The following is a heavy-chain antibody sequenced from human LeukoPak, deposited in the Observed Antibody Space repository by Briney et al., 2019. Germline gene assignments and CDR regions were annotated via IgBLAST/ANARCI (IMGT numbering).Heavy chain of an antibody. V-gene: IGHV4-59*01. CDR3: AREEYCSGGSCFGY. CDR1: GGSISSYH. CDR2: IYYSGST. D-gene: IGHD2-15*01. Sequence: SETLSLTCTVPGGSISSYHWSWIRQPPGKGLEWIGYIYYSGSTNYNPSLKSRVTISVDTSKNQFSLKLSSVTAADTAVYYCAREEYCSGGSCFGYWGQGTLVTVSS. J-gene: IGHJ4*02.